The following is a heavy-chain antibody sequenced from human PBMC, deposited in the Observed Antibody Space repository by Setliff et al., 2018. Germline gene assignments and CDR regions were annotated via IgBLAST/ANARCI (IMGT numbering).Heavy chain of an antibody. CDR1: ANTLSTSYY. Sequence: SETLSLTCAVSANTLSTSYYWGWVRQPPGKGLEWIGDIYKGGSTYYNPSLRSRVSMSLDTSKRQVSLNLNSVTAADTGVYYCATRTFAVTPHSGLGRDYFYGMDVWGRGTTVTVSS. CDR3: ATRTFAVTPHSGLGRDYFYGMDV. J-gene: IGHJ6*02. D-gene: IGHD4-4*01. CDR2: IYKGGST. V-gene: IGHV4-38-2*01.